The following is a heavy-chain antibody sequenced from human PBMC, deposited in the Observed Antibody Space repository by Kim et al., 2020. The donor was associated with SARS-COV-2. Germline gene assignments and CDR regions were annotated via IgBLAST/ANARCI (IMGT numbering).Heavy chain of an antibody. D-gene: IGHD6-13*01. Sequence: SETLSLTCAVYGGSFSGYYWSWIRQPPGKGLEWIGEINHSGSTNYNPSLKSRVTISVDTSKNQFSLKLSSVTAADTAVYYCASVRSSRLIIFYYYGMDVWGQGTTVTVSS. CDR3: ASVRSSRLIIFYYYGMDV. V-gene: IGHV4-34*01. CDR1: GGSFSGYY. J-gene: IGHJ6*02. CDR2: INHSGST.